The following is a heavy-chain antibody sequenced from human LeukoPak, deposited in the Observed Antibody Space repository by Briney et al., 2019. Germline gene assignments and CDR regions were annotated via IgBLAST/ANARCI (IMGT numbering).Heavy chain of an antibody. CDR2: ASGSGGST. D-gene: IGHD3-22*01. J-gene: IGHJ4*02. CDR1: GFTFSSYA. CDR3: ARAYYYDSSGYSHLGY. V-gene: IGHV3-23*01. Sequence: GGSLRLSCAASGFTFSSYAMTWVRQAPGKGLEWVSVASGSGGSTYYADSVKGRFTISRDNSKNTLYLQMNSLRAEDTAVYYCARAYYYDSSGYSHLGYWGQGTLVTVSS.